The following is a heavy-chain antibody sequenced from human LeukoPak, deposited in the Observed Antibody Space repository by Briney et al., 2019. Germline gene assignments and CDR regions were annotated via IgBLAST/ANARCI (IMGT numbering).Heavy chain of an antibody. CDR2: IYSGGST. CDR3: AKDRGYSSGWYWFDP. CDR1: GFTVSSNY. D-gene: IGHD6-19*01. Sequence: PGGSLRLSCAASGFTVSSNYMSWVRQAPGKGLEWVSVIYSGGSTYYADSVKGRFTISRDNSKNTLYLQMNSLRAEDTAVYYCAKDRGYSSGWYWFDPWGQGTLVTVSS. V-gene: IGHV3-53*01. J-gene: IGHJ5*02.